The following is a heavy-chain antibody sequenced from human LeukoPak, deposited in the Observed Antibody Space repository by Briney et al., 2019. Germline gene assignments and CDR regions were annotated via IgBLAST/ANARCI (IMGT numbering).Heavy chain of an antibody. J-gene: IGHJ6*03. D-gene: IGHD4-17*01. V-gene: IGHV4-4*07. Sequence: SETLSLTCTVSGGYIGSYYWSWMRQPAGKGLEWIGRIHTTENTDYNPSLKSRVTMSVDMSTSQVSLTLTSVTAADMAVYYCAREGDYGDYSKSFYYMDVWGKGTTVTVSS. CDR3: AREGDYGDYSKSFYYMDV. CDR2: IHTTENT. CDR1: GGYIGSYY.